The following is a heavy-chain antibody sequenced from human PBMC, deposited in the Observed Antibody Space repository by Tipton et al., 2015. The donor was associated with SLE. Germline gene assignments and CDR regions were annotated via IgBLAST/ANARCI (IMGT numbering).Heavy chain of an antibody. CDR3: AKDNGSGLSDDAFDI. Sequence: SLRLSCAASGFTFSSYAMHWVRQAPGKGLEWVAVISYDGSNKYYADSVKGRFTISRDNSKNTLYLQMNSLRAEDTALYYCAKDNGSGLSDDAFDIWGQGTMVTVSS. V-gene: IGHV3-30*04. CDR2: ISYDGSNK. J-gene: IGHJ3*02. CDR1: GFTFSSYA. D-gene: IGHD6-19*01.